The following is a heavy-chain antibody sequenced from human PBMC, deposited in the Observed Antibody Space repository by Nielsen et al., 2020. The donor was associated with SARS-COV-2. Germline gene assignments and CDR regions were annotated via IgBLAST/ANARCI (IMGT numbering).Heavy chain of an antibody. CDR1: GFTFSDYH. D-gene: IGHD3-10*01. CDR2: ISPSRTYT. CDR3: ARGERGSGNPTTFDS. V-gene: IGHV3-11*06. Sequence: GESLKISCAASGFTFSDYHMNWIRQAPGRGPEWVSYISPSRTYTNYADSVKGRFTISRDGATNSLFLQMNSLRADDMAVYFCARGERGSGNPTTFDSWGQGTLVTVSS. J-gene: IGHJ4*02.